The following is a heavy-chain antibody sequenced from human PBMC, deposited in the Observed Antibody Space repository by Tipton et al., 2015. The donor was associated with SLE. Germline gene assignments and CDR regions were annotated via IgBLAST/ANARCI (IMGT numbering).Heavy chain of an antibody. Sequence: TLSLTCGVSPYSISGGYYWAWIRQPPGKGLEWIGYIYYTGSTNYNPSLKSRVTISVDTSKNQFSLKLSSVTAADTAVYYCARHWSKGYYYGMDVWGQGTTVTVSS. J-gene: IGHJ6*02. CDR1: PYSISGGYY. V-gene: IGHV4-38-2*01. CDR3: ARHWSKGYYYGMDV. CDR2: IYYTGST.